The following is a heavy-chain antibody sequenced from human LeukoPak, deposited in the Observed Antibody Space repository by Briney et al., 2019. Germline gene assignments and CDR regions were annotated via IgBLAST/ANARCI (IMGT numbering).Heavy chain of an antibody. V-gene: IGHV4-38-2*01. J-gene: IGHJ4*02. Sequence: SETLSLTCGVSGYSISRGYYWGWIRKPPGKGLEWVGSIHHSGSTYYNPSLKSRVTISVDTSKNQLSLKLSSVTAADTAVYYCARVAVVAATPRYFDYWGQGTLVTVSS. D-gene: IGHD2-15*01. CDR3: ARVAVVAATPRYFDY. CDR1: GYSISRGYY. CDR2: IHHSGST.